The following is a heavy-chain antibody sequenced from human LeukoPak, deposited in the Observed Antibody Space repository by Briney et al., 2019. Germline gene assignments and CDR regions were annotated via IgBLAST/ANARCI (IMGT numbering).Heavy chain of an antibody. CDR1: GFTVSSNY. CDR2: IYSGGST. J-gene: IGHJ4*02. D-gene: IGHD6-19*01. Sequence: GGSLRLSCAASGFTVSSNYMSWVRQAPGKGLEWVSVIYSGGSTYYADSVKGRFTISRDNSKNTLYLQMNSLRAEDTAVYYCAKDRDEQWLMDYWGQGTLVTVSS. V-gene: IGHV3-66*01. CDR3: AKDRDEQWLMDY.